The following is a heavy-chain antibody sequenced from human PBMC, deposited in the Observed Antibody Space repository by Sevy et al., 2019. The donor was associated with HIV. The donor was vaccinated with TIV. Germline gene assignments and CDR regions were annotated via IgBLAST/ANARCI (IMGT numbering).Heavy chain of an antibody. J-gene: IGHJ4*02. V-gene: IGHV3-21*06. CDR1: GFTFRDYS. CDR2: ISSASSYR. Sequence: GGSLRLSCAASGFTFRDYSMNWVRQAPGQGLEWVSSISSASSYRKYGNSVKGRFTISRDNAKNLLYLDLNSLRVDDTAVYYCTRVDYYDTSASQYWGQGTLVTVSS. CDR3: TRVDYYDTSASQY. D-gene: IGHD3-22*01.